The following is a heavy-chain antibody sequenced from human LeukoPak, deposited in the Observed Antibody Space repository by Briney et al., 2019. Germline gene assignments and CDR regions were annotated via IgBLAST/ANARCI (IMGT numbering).Heavy chain of an antibody. CDR2: ISTGNGNT. J-gene: IGHJ4*02. D-gene: IGHD1-7*01. CDR3: ARANNWNYALGY. CDR1: GDTFIRYG. Sequence: ASVKVSCKASGDTFIRYGISWVRQAPGRGLEWMGWISTGNGNTNYGQKFQGRVTMTTDTSTGTAYMELRSLGSDDTAMYYCARANNWNYALGYWGQGTLVTVSS. V-gene: IGHV1-18*01.